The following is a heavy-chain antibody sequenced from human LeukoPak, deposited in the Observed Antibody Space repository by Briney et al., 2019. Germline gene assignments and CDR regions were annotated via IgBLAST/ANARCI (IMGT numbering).Heavy chain of an antibody. CDR3: TRPLRDSGSYSFDH. D-gene: IGHD3-10*01. CDR2: IRRKVDGATT. V-gene: IGHV3-49*04. J-gene: IGHJ4*02. CDR1: GYTFGDYG. Sequence: GGSLRLSCTVSGYTFGDYGLAWVRQAPGKSLEWVGFIRRKVDGATTEYAASVKGRFTISRDDSKRIAYLQMNSLRTEDTAVYYCTRPLRDSGSYSFDHWGRGTRVTVSS.